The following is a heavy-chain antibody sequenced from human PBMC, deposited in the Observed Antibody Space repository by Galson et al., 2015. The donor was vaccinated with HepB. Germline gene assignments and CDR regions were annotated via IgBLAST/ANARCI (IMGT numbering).Heavy chain of an antibody. V-gene: IGHV3-48*02. J-gene: IGHJ6*02. CDR2: ISSSSSTI. CDR1: GFTFSSYS. Sequence: SLRLSCAASGFTFSSYSMNWVRQAPGKGLEWVSYISSSSSTIYYADSVKGRFTISRDNAKNSLYLQMNSLRDKDTAVYYCARDLSCSSTSCYSPRDYYYYYGMDVWGQGTTVTVSS. D-gene: IGHD2-2*01. CDR3: ARDLSCSSTSCYSPRDYYYYYGMDV.